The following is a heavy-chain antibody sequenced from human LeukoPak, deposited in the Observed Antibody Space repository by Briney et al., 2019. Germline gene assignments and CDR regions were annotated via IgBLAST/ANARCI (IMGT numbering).Heavy chain of an antibody. Sequence: GGSLRLSCAASGFTFSSYAMHWVRQAPGKGLEWVAVISYDGSNKYYADSVKGRFTIPRDNSKNTLYLQMNSLRAEDTAVYYCARDGAKYDFWSGYYHSYYYYYMDVWGKGTTVTVSS. CDR3: ARDGAKYDFWSGYYHSYYYYYMDV. CDR2: ISYDGSNK. CDR1: GFTFSSYA. D-gene: IGHD3-3*01. J-gene: IGHJ6*03. V-gene: IGHV3-30*01.